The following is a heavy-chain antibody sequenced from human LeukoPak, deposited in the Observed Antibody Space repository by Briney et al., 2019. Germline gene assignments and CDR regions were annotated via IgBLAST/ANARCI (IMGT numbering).Heavy chain of an antibody. D-gene: IGHD1-26*01. Sequence: GGSLRLSCAASGFTFSSYSMNWVRQAPGKGLEWVSSISSSSSYIYYADSVKGRFTISRDNAKNSLYLQMNSLRAEDTAVYYCARGGGGSYFFDYWGQGTLVTVSS. CDR1: GFTFSSYS. J-gene: IGHJ4*02. V-gene: IGHV3-21*01. CDR2: ISSSSSYI. CDR3: ARGGGGSYFFDY.